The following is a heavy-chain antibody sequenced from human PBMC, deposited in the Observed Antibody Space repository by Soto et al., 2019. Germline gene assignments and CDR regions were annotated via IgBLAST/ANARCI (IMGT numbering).Heavy chain of an antibody. CDR3: ARGFGELPLPLGYYYGMDV. D-gene: IGHD3-10*01. J-gene: IGHJ6*02. V-gene: IGHV1-69*02. CDR2: IIPILGIA. Sequence: QVQLVQSGAEVKKPGSSVKVSCKASGGTFSSYTISWVRQAPGQGREWMGRIIPILGIANYAQQFQGRVTITADKSTRTAYMELSSLRSEDPGVYYCARGFGELPLPLGYYYGMDVWGQGTTVTVSS. CDR1: GGTFSSYT.